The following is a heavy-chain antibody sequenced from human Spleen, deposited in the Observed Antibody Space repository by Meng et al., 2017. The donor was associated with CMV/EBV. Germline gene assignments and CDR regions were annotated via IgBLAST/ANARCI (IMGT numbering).Heavy chain of an antibody. CDR1: GFTFNSSA. CDR2: ISYDGSNK. Sequence: GESLKISCAASGFTFNSSAMHWVRQAPGKGLEWVAVISYDGSNKYYADSVKGRFTISRDNSKNTLYLQMNSLRAEDTAVYYCLKTYYDFWSAYYPAYGMDVWGQGTTVTVSS. CDR3: LKTYYDFWSAYYPAYGMDV. D-gene: IGHD3-3*01. V-gene: IGHV3-30-3*01. J-gene: IGHJ6*02.